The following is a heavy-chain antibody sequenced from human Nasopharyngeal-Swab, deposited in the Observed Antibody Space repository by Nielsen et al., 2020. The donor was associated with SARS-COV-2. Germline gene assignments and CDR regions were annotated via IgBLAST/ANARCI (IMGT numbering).Heavy chain of an antibody. CDR1: GYTFTSYD. J-gene: IGHJ6*03. CDR2: MNPNSGNT. V-gene: IGHV1-8*01. Sequence: ASVKVSCRASGYTFTSYDINWVRQATGQGLEWMGWMNPNSGNTGYAQKFQGRVTMTRNTSISTAYMELSSLRSEDTAVYYCARGRKGGGIVVVIPYYCYMDVWGKGTTVTVSS. D-gene: IGHD3-22*01. CDR3: ARGRKGGGIVVVIPYYCYMDV.